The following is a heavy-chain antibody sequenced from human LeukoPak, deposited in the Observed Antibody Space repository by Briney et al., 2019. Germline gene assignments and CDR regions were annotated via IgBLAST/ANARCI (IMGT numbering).Heavy chain of an antibody. V-gene: IGHV1-2*02. CDR2: INANSGGT. J-gene: IGHJ4*02. D-gene: IGHD6-19*01. Sequence: GASVKVSCKASGYTFTGYYMHWVRQAPGQGLEWMGWINANSGGTNYAQKFQGRVTMTRDTSISTAYMELSRLRSDDTAVYYCARARRIAVAGTEGGYWGQGTLVTVSS. CDR3: ARARRIAVAGTEGGY. CDR1: GYTFTGYY.